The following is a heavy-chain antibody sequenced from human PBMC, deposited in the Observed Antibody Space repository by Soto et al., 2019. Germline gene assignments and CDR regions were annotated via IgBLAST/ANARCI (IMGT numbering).Heavy chain of an antibody. D-gene: IGHD3-16*01. CDR2: IYYIGST. CDR1: GGSVSSGIYY. Sequence: SETLSLTCTVSGGSVSSGIYYWSWIRQPPGNGLEWIGYIYYIGSTNYNPSLKSRVTISVDTSKNQFSLKLSSVTAADTAVYYCARDGHLVWMDGYYYGMDVWGQGTTLTV. J-gene: IGHJ6*02. CDR3: ARDGHLVWMDGYYYGMDV. V-gene: IGHV4-61*01.